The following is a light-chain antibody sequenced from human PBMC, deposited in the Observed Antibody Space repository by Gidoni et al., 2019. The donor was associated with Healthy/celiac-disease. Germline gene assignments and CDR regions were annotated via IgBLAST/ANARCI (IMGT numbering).Light chain of an antibody. J-gene: IGKJ5*01. V-gene: IGKV2-28*01. CDR3: MQALQTPAT. CDR1: QSLLHSNGYNY. Sequence: DIVMTQSPLYLPVTPGEPASLSCRSSQSLLHSNGYNYLDWYLQKPGQSPQLLIYLGSNRASGVPDRFSGSVSGTDFTLKISRVEAEDVGVYYCMQALQTPATFGQGTRLEIK. CDR2: LGS.